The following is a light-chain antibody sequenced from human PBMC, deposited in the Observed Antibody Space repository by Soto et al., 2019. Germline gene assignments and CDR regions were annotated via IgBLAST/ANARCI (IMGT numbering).Light chain of an antibody. Sequence: EIVMTHSPATLSVSPWERAALSCSASQSVSSNLAWYQQKPGQAPRLLIYGASTRATGIPARFSGSGSGTEFTLTISSLQSEDFAVYYCQQYNNWPPITFGQGTKVDIK. J-gene: IGKJ1*01. V-gene: IGKV3-15*01. CDR1: QSVSSN. CDR3: QQYNNWPPIT. CDR2: GAS.